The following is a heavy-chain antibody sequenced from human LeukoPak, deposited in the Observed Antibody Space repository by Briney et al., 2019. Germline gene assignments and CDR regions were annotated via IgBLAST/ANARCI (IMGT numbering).Heavy chain of an antibody. D-gene: IGHD2-2*01. CDR1: GFTFSSYA. Sequence: GGSLRLSCAASGFTFSSYAMSWVRQAPGKGLEWVSAISGSGGSTYYADSVKGRFTVSRDNSKNTLYLQMNSLRAEDTAVYYCAKDLAYCSSTSCYSLDYWGQGTLVTVSS. J-gene: IGHJ4*02. CDR3: AKDLAYCSSTSCYSLDY. V-gene: IGHV3-23*01. CDR2: ISGSGGST.